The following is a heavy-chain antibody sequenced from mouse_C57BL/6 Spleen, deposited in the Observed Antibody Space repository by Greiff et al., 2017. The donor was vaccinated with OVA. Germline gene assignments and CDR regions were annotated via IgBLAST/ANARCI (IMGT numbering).Heavy chain of an antibody. V-gene: IGHV5-4*01. D-gene: IGHD1-1*01. CDR3: ARDRGYYGSSPYWCFDD. J-gene: IGHJ1*03. CDR1: GFTFSSYA. CDR2: ISDGGSYT. Sequence: EVMLVESGGGLVKPGGSLKLSCAASGFTFSSYAMSWVRQTPEKRLEWVATISDGGSYTYYPDNVKGRFTISRDNAKNNLYLQMSHLKSEDTAMYYCARDRGYYGSSPYWCFDDWGTGTTVTVSS.